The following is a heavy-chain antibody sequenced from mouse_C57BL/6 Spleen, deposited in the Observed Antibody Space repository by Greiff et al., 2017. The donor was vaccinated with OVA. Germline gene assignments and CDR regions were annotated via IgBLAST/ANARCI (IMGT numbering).Heavy chain of an antibody. J-gene: IGHJ3*01. D-gene: IGHD2-3*01. Sequence: EVQLVESGGGLVKPGGSLKLSCAASGFTFSDYGMHWVRQAPEKGLEWVAYISSGSSTIYYADTVKGRFTISRDNAKNTLFLQMTSLRSEDTAVYYCARDGYFLFAYWGQGTLVTVSA. V-gene: IGHV5-17*01. CDR3: ARDGYFLFAY. CDR2: ISSGSSTI. CDR1: GFTFSDYG.